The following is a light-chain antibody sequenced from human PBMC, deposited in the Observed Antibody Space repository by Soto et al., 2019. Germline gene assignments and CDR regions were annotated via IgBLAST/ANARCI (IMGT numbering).Light chain of an antibody. CDR2: EDN. V-gene: IGLV6-57*03. CDR3: QSYHSSTPYV. Sequence: NFMLTQPHSVSESPGKTVTISCTRSSGSIAGGYVQWYQQRPGSAPTTVIYEDNQRPSGVPDRFSGSIDTSSNSASLTISGLKTEDEADYYCQSYHSSTPYVFGTGTKLTVL. J-gene: IGLJ1*01. CDR1: SGSIAGGY.